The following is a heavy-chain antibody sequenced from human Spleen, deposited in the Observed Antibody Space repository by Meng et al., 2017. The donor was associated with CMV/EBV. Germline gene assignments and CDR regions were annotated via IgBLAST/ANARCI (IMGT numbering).Heavy chain of an antibody. V-gene: IGHV3-23*01. CDR3: AKSMLKYSSSSSFDY. CDR1: GFTFNAYG. Sequence: GGSLRLSCEGSGFTFNAYGINWVRQAPGKGLEWVSAISGRGQRTYYADSVKSRFTISRDDSKNSLYLQMNSLRAEDTAVYYCAKSMLKYSSSSSFDYWGQGTLVTVSS. J-gene: IGHJ4*02. CDR2: ISGRGQRT. D-gene: IGHD6-6*01.